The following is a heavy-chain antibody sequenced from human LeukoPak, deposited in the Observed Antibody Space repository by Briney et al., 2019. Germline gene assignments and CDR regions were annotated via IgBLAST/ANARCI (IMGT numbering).Heavy chain of an antibody. Sequence: GGSLRLSCAASGFTFSSYSMNWVRQAPGKGLEWVSSISSSSSYIYYADSVKGRFTIPRDNAKNSLYLQMNSLRAEDTAVYYCARDPLSAQWDYWGQGNLVTVSS. CDR3: ARDPLSAQWDY. CDR1: GFTFSSYS. J-gene: IGHJ4*02. CDR2: ISSSSSYI. V-gene: IGHV3-21*01. D-gene: IGHD3-16*02.